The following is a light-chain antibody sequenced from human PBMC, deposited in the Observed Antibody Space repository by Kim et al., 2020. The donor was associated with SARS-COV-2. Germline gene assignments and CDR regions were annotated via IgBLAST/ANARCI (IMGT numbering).Light chain of an antibody. J-gene: IGLJ2*01. CDR3: QAWDSSTAVI. Sequence: VSPGQTASITCSGDKLGDKYACWYQQKPGQSPVLVIYQDSKRPSGIPERFSGSNSGNTATLTISGTQAMDEADYYCQAWDSSTAVIFGGGTQLTVL. CDR1: KLGDKY. CDR2: QDS. V-gene: IGLV3-1*01.